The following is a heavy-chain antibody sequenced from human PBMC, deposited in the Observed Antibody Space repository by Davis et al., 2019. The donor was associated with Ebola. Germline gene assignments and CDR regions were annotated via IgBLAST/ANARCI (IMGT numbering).Heavy chain of an antibody. J-gene: IGHJ5*02. CDR2: INPNSGGT. Sequence: ASVKVSCKASGYTFTGYYMHWVRQAPGQGLEWMGWINPNSGGTNYAQKFQGRVTMTRDTSISTAYMELSRLRSDDTAVYYCASCSGYSSSWDWFDTWGQGTLVTVSS. D-gene: IGHD6-13*01. CDR3: ASCSGYSSSWDWFDT. V-gene: IGHV1-2*02. CDR1: GYTFTGYY.